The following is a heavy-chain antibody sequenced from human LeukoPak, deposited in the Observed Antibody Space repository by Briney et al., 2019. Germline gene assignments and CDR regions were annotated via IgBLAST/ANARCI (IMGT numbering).Heavy chain of an antibody. CDR2: IYSGDST. Sequence: WGSLRLSFAASGFAVSRNNLIWVRQPPGKGLEWVSVIYSGDSTYYAESVQGRFTISRDRTKNTVYLQMNSLRAEDTAVYYCASGGHGGGWSNFEYWGQGTLVTVSS. CDR1: GFAVSRNN. J-gene: IGHJ4*02. D-gene: IGHD6-19*01. CDR3: ASGGHGGGWSNFEY. V-gene: IGHV3-53*01.